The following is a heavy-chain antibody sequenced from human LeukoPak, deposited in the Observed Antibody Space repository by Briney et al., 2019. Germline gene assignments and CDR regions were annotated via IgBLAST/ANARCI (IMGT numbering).Heavy chain of an antibody. D-gene: IGHD2-15*01. Sequence: GGSLRLSCAASGFTFSSYAMSWVRQAPGKGLEWVSAISGSGGSTYYADSVKGRFTISRDNAKNSLYLQMNSLRAEDTAVYYCARDRGAQDPECSGGSCYGVYWGQGTLVTVSS. J-gene: IGHJ4*02. CDR1: GFTFSSYA. CDR2: ISGSGGST. V-gene: IGHV3-23*01. CDR3: ARDRGAQDPECSGGSCYGVY.